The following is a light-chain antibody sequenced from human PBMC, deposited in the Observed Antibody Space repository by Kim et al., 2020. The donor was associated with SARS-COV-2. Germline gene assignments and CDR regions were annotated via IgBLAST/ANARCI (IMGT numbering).Light chain of an antibody. CDR2: KDS. CDR3: QSADSSGTYRV. Sequence: ELTQPPSVSVSPGQTARITCSGDALPKQYAYWYQQKPGQAPVLVKYKDSERPSGIPERFSGSSSGTTVTLTISGVQAEDEADYYCQSADSSGTYRVFG. CDR1: ALPKQY. J-gene: IGLJ3*02. V-gene: IGLV3-25*03.